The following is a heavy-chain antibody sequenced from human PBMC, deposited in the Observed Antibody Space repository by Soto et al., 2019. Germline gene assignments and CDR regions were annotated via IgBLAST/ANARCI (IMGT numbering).Heavy chain of an antibody. Sequence: ASVKVSCKASAYTFTSYYMHWVRQAPCQGLEWMGIINPSGGSTSYAQKFQGRVTMTRDTSTSTVYMELSSLRSEDTAVYYCARTHSHYYDSSGYYYEYFQHWGQGTLVTVS. J-gene: IGHJ1*01. CDR2: INPSGGST. CDR1: AYTFTSYY. V-gene: IGHV1-46*01. D-gene: IGHD3-22*01. CDR3: ARTHSHYYDSSGYYYEYFQH.